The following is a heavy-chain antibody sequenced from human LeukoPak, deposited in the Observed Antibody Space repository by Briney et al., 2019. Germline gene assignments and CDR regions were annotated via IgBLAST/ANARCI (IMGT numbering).Heavy chain of an antibody. J-gene: IGHJ4*02. V-gene: IGHV4-4*07. Sequence: SETLSLTCTVSGASIKTYSWSWIRQPAGKGLEWIGHIYTRGSANYNPSLKSRVTMSVDTSKNQFSLRLSSVTAADTAIYYCAREWHHVFDYWGQGTLVTVSP. CDR3: AREWHHVFDY. CDR2: IYTRGSA. CDR1: GASIKTYS. D-gene: IGHD5-12*01.